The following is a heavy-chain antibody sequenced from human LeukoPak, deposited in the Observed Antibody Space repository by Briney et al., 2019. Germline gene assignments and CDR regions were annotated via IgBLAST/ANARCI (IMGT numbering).Heavy chain of an antibody. Sequence: GGSLRLSCAASGFTFSTYRMSWVRQAPGKGLEWVANIKQDGSEKHYVDSVKGRFTISRDNAKNSLYLQMNSLRAEDTAVYYCARQQLWLSYYFDYWGQGTLVTVSS. CDR2: IKQDGSEK. V-gene: IGHV3-7*01. J-gene: IGHJ4*02. CDR1: GFTFSTYR. D-gene: IGHD5-18*01. CDR3: ARQQLWLSYYFDY.